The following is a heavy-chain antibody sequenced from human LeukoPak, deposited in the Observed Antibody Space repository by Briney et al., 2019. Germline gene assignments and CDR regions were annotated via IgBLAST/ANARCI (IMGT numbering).Heavy chain of an antibody. D-gene: IGHD5-12*01. Sequence: QTGGSLRLSCAASGFTFSSYSMNWVRQAPGKGLEWVSYISSSSSTIYYADSVKGRFTISRDNAKNSLYLQMNSLRAEDTAVYYCARATTIYYYYMDVWGKGTTVTVSS. CDR2: ISSSSSTI. J-gene: IGHJ6*03. CDR1: GFTFSSYS. V-gene: IGHV3-48*01. CDR3: ARATTIYYYYMDV.